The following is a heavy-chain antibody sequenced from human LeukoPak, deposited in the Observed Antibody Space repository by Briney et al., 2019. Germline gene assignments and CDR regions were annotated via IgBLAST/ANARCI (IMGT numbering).Heavy chain of an antibody. CDR1: GYTFTSYD. CDR2: MNPNSGNT. CDR3: ARDIGYCSGGICYGKWFDP. D-gene: IGHD2-15*01. J-gene: IGHJ5*02. Sequence: ASVKVSCKASGYTFTSYDINWVRQATGHGLEWMGWMNPNSGNTGYAQKFQGRVTMTRNTSISTAYMELSSLRSEDTAVYYCARDIGYCSGGICYGKWFDPWGQGTLVTVSS. V-gene: IGHV1-8*01.